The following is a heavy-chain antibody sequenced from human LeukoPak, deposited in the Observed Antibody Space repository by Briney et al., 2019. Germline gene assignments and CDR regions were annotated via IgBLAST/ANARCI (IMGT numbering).Heavy chain of an antibody. CDR3: ARDVDNFDY. CDR2: INSDGIST. J-gene: IGHJ4*02. V-gene: IGHV3-74*01. CDR1: GFTLSNYW. Sequence: GGSLRLSCAASGFTLSNYWMHWVRQAPGKGLVWVSRINSDGISTGYADSVKGRFTVSRDNAKKTLYLQMNSLRAEDTAVYYCARDVDNFDYWGQGTLVTVSS.